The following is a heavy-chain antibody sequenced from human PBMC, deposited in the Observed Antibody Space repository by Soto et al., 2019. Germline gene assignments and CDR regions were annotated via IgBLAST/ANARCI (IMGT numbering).Heavy chain of an antibody. CDR1: GYTFTSYD. J-gene: IGHJ5*02. CDR3: ARNGMEGNWFDP. V-gene: IGHV1-8*01. D-gene: IGHD2-8*01. Sequence: ASVKVSCKASGYTFTSYDINWVRQATGQGLEWMGWMNPNSGNTGYAQKFQGRVTMTRNTSISTAYMELSSPRSEDTAVYYCARNGMEGNWFDPWGQGTLVTVSS. CDR2: MNPNSGNT.